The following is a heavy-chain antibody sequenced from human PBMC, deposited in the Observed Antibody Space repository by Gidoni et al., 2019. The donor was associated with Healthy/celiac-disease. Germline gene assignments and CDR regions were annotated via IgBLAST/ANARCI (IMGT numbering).Heavy chain of an antibody. CDR1: GFTFSSYA. D-gene: IGHD2-2*01. J-gene: IGHJ4*02. V-gene: IGHV3-30-3*01. Sequence: QVQLVESGGGVVQPGRSLRLSCAASGFTFSSYAMHWVRQAPGKGLEWVAVISYDGSNKYYADSVKGRFTISRDNSKNTLYLQMNSLRAEDTAVYYCARVPAAYFDYWGQGTLVTVSS. CDR3: ARVPAAYFDY. CDR2: ISYDGSNK.